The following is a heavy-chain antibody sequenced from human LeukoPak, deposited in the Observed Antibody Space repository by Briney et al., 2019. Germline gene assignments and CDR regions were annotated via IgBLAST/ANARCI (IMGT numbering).Heavy chain of an antibody. V-gene: IGHV3-7*01. CDR2: IKLDGSEK. J-gene: IGHJ4*02. Sequence: GGSLRLSCVASGFSFGKYWMSWVRQAPGKGLEWVANIKLDGSEKNYVDSVKGRFTISRDNSKNTLYLQMNSLRAEDTAVYYCARDRKSSSSGEWDWGQGTLVTVS. CDR3: ARDRKSSSSGEWD. CDR1: GFSFGKYW. D-gene: IGHD6-25*01.